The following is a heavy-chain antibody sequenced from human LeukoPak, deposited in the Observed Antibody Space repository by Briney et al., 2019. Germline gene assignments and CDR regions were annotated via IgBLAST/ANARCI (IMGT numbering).Heavy chain of an antibody. J-gene: IGHJ3*02. Sequence: PGGSLRLSCAASGFTFSSCWMHWVRQAPGKGPVWVSRINAHGSSTNYADSVRGRFTISRDNAKNTVYLQMNSLSAEDTAMYYCTFSSYGDHIGVDAFDMWGQGTMVTVSS. CDR2: INAHGSST. D-gene: IGHD4-17*01. V-gene: IGHV3-74*01. CDR1: GFTFSSCW. CDR3: TFSSYGDHIGVDAFDM.